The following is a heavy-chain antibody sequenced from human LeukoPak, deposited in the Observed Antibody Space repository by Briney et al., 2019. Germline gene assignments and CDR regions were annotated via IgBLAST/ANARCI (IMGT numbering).Heavy chain of an antibody. CDR2: ISGSGGST. CDR1: GFTFSSYA. V-gene: IGHV3-23*01. J-gene: IGHJ4*02. D-gene: IGHD3-22*01. CDR3: AKEKYYDSSPTGYFDY. Sequence: GGSLRLSCAASGFTFSSYAMSWVRQAPGKGLEWVSAISGSGGSTYYADSVKGRFTISRDNSKNTLYLQMNSLRAEDTAVYYCAKEKYYDSSPTGYFDYWGQGTLVTVSS.